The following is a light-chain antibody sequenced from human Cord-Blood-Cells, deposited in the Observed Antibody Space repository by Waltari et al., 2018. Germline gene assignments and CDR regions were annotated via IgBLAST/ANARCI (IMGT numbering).Light chain of an antibody. J-gene: IGKJ4*01. CDR3: QQYGSSPRRLT. CDR1: QSVSSSY. CDR2: GAS. V-gene: IGKV3-20*01. Sequence: EIVLTQSPGTLSLSPGERATLSCRASQSVSSSYLAWYQQKPGQAPRLLIYGASSRATGIPDRFSVSGSGTDFTLTISRLVPEDFAVYYCQQYGSSPRRLTFGGGTKVEIK.